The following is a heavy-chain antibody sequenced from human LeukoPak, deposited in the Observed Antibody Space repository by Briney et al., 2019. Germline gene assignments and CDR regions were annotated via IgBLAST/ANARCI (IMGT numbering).Heavy chain of an antibody. J-gene: IGHJ4*02. D-gene: IGHD2-8*02. CDR2: ISDIGSI. V-gene: IGHV4-59*08. CDR1: GGSISSYY. Sequence: PSETLSLTCTVSGGSISSYYWSWIRQPPGKGLEWIAFISDIGSINYNPSLKSRVTISLDTSKNQFSLKLSSVTAADTAVYYCAGHHPRNTVDFWGQGTLVTVSS. CDR3: AGHHPRNTVDF.